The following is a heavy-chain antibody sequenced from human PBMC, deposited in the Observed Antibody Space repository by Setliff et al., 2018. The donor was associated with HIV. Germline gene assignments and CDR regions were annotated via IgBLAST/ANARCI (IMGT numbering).Heavy chain of an antibody. V-gene: IGHV4-39*07. CDR2: FYYSGSP. J-gene: IGHJ4*02. CDR3: ARWVYNSAWSLDY. D-gene: IGHD6-19*01. Sequence: SETLSLTCTVSGVSFSSSSYYRGWIRQPPGKGLEWIGSFYYSGSPHYKSSLTSRLTISLDTSRNQFSLKLTSVTAADSATYYCARWVYNSAWSLDYWGQGTLVTVSS. CDR1: GVSFSSSSYY.